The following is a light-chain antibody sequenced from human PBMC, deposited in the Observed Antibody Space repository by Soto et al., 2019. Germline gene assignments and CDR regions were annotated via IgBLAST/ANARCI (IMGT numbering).Light chain of an antibody. CDR3: QQYGGSPRT. Sequence: DIEMTQSPATLSLSPGERATLSCRASQSVTDNLAWYQQKPGQAPRLLMYGASSRATGIPDRFSGSASGTDFTLTISRLEPEDFAVYYCQQYGGSPRTFGQGTKVDIK. V-gene: IGKV3-20*01. CDR2: GAS. CDR1: QSVTDN. J-gene: IGKJ1*01.